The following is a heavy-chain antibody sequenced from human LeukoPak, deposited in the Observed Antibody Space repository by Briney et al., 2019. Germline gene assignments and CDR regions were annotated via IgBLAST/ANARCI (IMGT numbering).Heavy chain of an antibody. CDR2: ISGSGGST. Sequence: GGTLRLSCAASGFTFSSYGMSWVRQTPGKGLEWVSAISGSGGSTYYADSVKGRFTISRDNSKNTLYLQMNSLRTDDTAVYYCAKGSMVRGVIDYCGQGTLVTVPS. J-gene: IGHJ4*02. V-gene: IGHV3-23*01. CDR1: GFTFSSYG. CDR3: AKGSMVRGVIDY. D-gene: IGHD3-10*01.